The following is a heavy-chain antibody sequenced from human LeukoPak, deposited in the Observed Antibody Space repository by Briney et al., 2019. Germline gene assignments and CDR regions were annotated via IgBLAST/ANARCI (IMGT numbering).Heavy chain of an antibody. Sequence: GGSVKVSCKASGYRFTGYYIHWVRQSPGQGLEWMGWINPNNGGTNYAQKFQGRVTMARDTSVTTTYMELSSLRSDDTAVYYCERDSGDYYGSGSRFDPWGQGTLVTVSS. CDR3: ERDSGDYYGSGSRFDP. CDR2: INPNNGGT. J-gene: IGHJ5*02. V-gene: IGHV1-2*02. D-gene: IGHD3-10*01. CDR1: GYRFTGYY.